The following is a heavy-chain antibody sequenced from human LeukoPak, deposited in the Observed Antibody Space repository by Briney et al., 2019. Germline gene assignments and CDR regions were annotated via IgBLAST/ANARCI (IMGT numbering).Heavy chain of an antibody. Sequence: PGGSLRLSYAASGFTFSSYAMSWVREAPARGLEWVSSLNGNGDTFYADSVKGRFTLSRDDSRNTVCLQLNTLRGEDTAVYDWAKASWVSNAYAVLWGQGTVVTVSS. CDR1: GFTFSSYA. J-gene: IGHJ4*02. V-gene: IGHV3-23*01. D-gene: IGHD2-2*01. CDR3: AKASWVSNAYAVL. CDR2: LNGNGDT.